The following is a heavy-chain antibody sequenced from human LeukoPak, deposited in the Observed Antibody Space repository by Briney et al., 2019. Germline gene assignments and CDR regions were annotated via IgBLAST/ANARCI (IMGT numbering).Heavy chain of an antibody. CDR2: IFSSGNT. J-gene: IGHJ5*02. Sequence: SETLSLTCTVSGGSINSYYWSWIRQPAGKGLEWIGRIFSSGNTIYNPSLQSRVTMSVDTSKNQFSLRLNSVTAADTAVYYCARSQHRLIGHWFDPWGQGTLVTVSS. CDR1: GGSINSYY. D-gene: IGHD3-16*01. V-gene: IGHV4-4*07. CDR3: ARSQHRLIGHWFDP.